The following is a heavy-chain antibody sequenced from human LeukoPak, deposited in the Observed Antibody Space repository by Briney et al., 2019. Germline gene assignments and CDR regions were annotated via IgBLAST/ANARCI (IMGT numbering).Heavy chain of an antibody. D-gene: IGHD4-17*01. V-gene: IGHV1-18*01. J-gene: IGHJ4*02. Sequence: ASVKVSCKTFGYTFTSYGITWLRQAPGQGLEWMGLVSAYNGNTNYAQKFQGRVIMTTDASTSTAYMELRSLRSDDTAVYYCARGQTGSDYGDPDPLGYWGQGTLVTVSS. CDR1: GYTFTSYG. CDR2: VSAYNGNT. CDR3: ARGQTGSDYGDPDPLGY.